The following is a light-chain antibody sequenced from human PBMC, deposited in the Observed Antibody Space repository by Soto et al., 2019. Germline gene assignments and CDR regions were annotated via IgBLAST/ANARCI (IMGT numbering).Light chain of an antibody. CDR3: QQYNNWPRIT. J-gene: IGKJ5*01. CDR1: QNVSSN. Sequence: EIVMTQSPATLSVSPGERATLSCRASQNVSSNLAWYQQKPGQAPRLLIYGASTRATGIPARFSGSGSGTEFTLTISSLQSEDFAVYYCQQYNNWPRITFGQGTRLEIK. V-gene: IGKV3-15*01. CDR2: GAS.